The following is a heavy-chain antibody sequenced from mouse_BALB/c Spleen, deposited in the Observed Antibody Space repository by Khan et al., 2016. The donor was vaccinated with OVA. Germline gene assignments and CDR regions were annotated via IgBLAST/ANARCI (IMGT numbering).Heavy chain of an antibody. CDR1: GYTFTSYT. J-gene: IGHJ3*01. V-gene: IGHV1-4*01. Sequence: QVQLQQSGAELARPGASVKMSCKASGYTFTSYTIHWIKERPGQGLEWIGNINPSNGYTNYNQKFKDKATLTTDKSSTTAYLQLSSLTSDDSAVYNCVRDGAYHRNDGWFAYWGQGTPVTVSA. CDR3: VRDGAYHRNDGWFAY. CDR2: INPSNGYT. D-gene: IGHD2-14*01.